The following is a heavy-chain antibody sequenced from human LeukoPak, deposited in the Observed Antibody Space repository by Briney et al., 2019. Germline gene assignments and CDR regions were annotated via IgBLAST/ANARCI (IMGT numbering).Heavy chain of an antibody. J-gene: IGHJ4*02. CDR3: AKASRYCSGGSCIDY. V-gene: IGHV3-48*04. CDR2: ISSSGSTI. CDR1: GFTLSSYS. D-gene: IGHD2-15*01. Sequence: GGSLRLSCAASGFTLSSYSMNWVRQAPGKGLEWVSYISSSGSTIYYADSVKGRFTISRDNAKNSLYLQMNSLRAEDTAVYYCAKASRYCSGGSCIDYWGQGTLVTVSS.